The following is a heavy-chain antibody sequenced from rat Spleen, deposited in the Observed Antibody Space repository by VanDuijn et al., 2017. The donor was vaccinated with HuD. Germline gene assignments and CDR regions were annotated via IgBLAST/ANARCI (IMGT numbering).Heavy chain of an antibody. D-gene: IGHD1-9*01. J-gene: IGHJ2*01. Sequence: EVQLVESGGGLVQPGRSLKLSCAASGFTYSDYNMAWVLQAPTKGLEWVASISYDGGSTYYPDSVKGRFTISRDTAQNTLYLQMDSLRSEDTAIYYCARPTTGIPFNYWGQGVMVTVSS. CDR1: GFTYSDYN. CDR2: ISYDGGST. V-gene: IGHV5-7*01. CDR3: ARPTTGIPFNY.